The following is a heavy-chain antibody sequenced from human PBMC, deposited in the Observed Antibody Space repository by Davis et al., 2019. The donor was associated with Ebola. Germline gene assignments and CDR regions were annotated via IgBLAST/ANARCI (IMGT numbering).Heavy chain of an antibody. CDR1: GFSFSTYW. V-gene: IGHV3-7*03. Sequence: GGSLRLSCAASGFSFSTYWMSWVRQAPGKGLEWVANIKEDGSEKHYVDSVKGRFTISRDNSKNTLYLQMNSLRAEDTAVYYCARVRWTSGYYFDYWGQGTLVTVSS. J-gene: IGHJ4*02. D-gene: IGHD3-22*01. CDR3: ARVRWTSGYYFDY. CDR2: IKEDGSEK.